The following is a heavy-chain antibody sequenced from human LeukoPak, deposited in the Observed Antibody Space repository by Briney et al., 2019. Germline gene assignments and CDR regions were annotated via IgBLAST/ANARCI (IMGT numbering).Heavy chain of an antibody. V-gene: IGHV3-30-3*01. Sequence: PTGGSLRLSCAASGFTFSSYAMHWVRQAPGKGLEWVAVISYDGSNKYYADSVKGRFTISRDNSKNTLYLQMNSLRAEDTAVYYCARSLDYWGQGTLVTVSS. CDR3: ARSLDY. CDR2: ISYDGSNK. J-gene: IGHJ4*02. CDR1: GFTFSSYA.